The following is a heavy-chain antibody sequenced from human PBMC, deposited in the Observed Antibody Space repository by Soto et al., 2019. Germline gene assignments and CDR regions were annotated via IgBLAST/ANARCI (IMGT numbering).Heavy chain of an antibody. CDR1: GECMTNKHW. D-gene: IGHD3-16*01. V-gene: IGHV4-4*02. CDR3: VSKLGPYYYGLDV. Sequence: SETRSLTCTAYGECMTNKHWWSWERQPPGKGPXLIXXXXHTGXAXXXXXXESRVAFSVDKSKNQFSLSLTSVTDADTAVYYCVSKLGPYYYGLDVWGQGTTVTAP. CDR2: XXHTGXA. J-gene: IGHJ6*02.